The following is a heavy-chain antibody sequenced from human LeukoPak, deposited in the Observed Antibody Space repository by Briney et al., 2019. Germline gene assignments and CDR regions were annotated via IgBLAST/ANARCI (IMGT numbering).Heavy chain of an antibody. CDR3: ARDGSGWPYYYYGMDV. Sequence: GGSLRLSCAASGFTFSSYEMNWVRQAPGKGLEWVSYISSSGRNIYYADSVKGRFTISRDNAKTSLYLQMNSLRAEDTAVYYCARDGSGWPYYYYGMDVWGQGTTVTVSS. CDR2: ISSSGRNI. V-gene: IGHV3-48*03. J-gene: IGHJ6*02. D-gene: IGHD6-19*01. CDR1: GFTFSSYE.